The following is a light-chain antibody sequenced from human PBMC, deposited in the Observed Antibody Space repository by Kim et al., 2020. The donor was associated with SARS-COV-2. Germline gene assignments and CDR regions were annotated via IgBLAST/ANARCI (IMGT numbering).Light chain of an antibody. V-gene: IGKV1-8*01. J-gene: IGKJ2*01. CDR1: QGISSY. CDR3: QQYYRYPTT. CDR2: AAS. Sequence: AIRITQSPSSLSASTGDRVTITCRASQGISSYLAWYQQKPGKAPKLLIYAASTLQSGVPSRFSGSGSGTDFTLTISCLQSEDFATYYWQQYYRYPTTFGQGTKLEI.